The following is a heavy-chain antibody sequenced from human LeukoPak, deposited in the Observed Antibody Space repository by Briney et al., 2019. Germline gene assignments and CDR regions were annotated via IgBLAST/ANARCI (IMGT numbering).Heavy chain of an antibody. V-gene: IGHV1-69*13. CDR1: GYTFSSYA. CDR2: IIPIFGTA. Sequence: SVKVSCKASGYTFSSYAISWVRQVPGQGLEWMGGIIPIFGTANYAQKFQGRVTITADESTSTAYMELSSLRSEDTAVYYCARVGGDIVVVPAAPWYFDYWGQGTLVTVSS. J-gene: IGHJ4*02. D-gene: IGHD2-2*01. CDR3: ARVGGDIVVVPAAPWYFDY.